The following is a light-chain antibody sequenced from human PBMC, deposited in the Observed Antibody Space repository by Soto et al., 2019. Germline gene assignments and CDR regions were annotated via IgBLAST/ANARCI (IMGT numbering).Light chain of an antibody. CDR1: SSNIGSNT. J-gene: IGLJ1*01. CDR3: AAWDDSLNGYV. V-gene: IGLV1-44*01. Sequence: QSVLTQPPSASGTPGQRVTISCSGSSSNIGSNTVNWYQQLPGAAPKLLIYSSNQRPSGVPDRFSASKSGTSASLAISGLQSEDDADYYCAAWDDSLNGYVFGPGTKLTVL. CDR2: SSN.